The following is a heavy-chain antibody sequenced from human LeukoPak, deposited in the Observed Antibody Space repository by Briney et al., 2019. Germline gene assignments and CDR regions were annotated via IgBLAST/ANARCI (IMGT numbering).Heavy chain of an antibody. D-gene: IGHD2-8*01. V-gene: IGHV3-7*03. Sequence: QTGGSLRLSCAASGFTFSSYWMSWVRQAPGKGLEWVANIKQDGSEKYYVDSVKGRFTISRDNAKNSMYLQMNSLRAEDTAVYNCARGGGYCTNGVCYGSAFDIWGQGTMVTVSS. CDR2: IKQDGSEK. CDR3: ARGGGYCTNGVCYGSAFDI. J-gene: IGHJ3*02. CDR1: GFTFSSYW.